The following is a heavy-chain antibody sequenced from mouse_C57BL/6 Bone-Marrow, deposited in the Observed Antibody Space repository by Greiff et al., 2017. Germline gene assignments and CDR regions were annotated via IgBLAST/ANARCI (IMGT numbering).Heavy chain of an antibody. CDR2: IYPRSGNT. D-gene: IGHD2-5*01. V-gene: IGHV1-81*01. J-gene: IGHJ4*01. Sequence: QVHVKQSGAELARPGASVKLSCKASGYTFTSYGISWVKQRTGQGLEWIGEIYPRSGNTYYNEKFKGKATLTADKSSSPAYMELRSLTSEDSAVYVCARVAYYSNYLYYAMDYWGQGTSVTVSS. CDR1: GYTFTSYG. CDR3: ARVAYYSNYLYYAMDY.